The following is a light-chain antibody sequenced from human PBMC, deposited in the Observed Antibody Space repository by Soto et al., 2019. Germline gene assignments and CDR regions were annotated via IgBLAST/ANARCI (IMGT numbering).Light chain of an antibody. CDR2: DAS. CDR1: QSVSDY. V-gene: IGKV3-11*01. Sequence: EIVLTQSPSTLSFCTWEIATLSCRASQSVSDYSAWYQQKPGQAPRLLIYDASNRATGIPARFSGTGSGTDFTLTISRLEPEDFAVYYCQQYGSSPYTFGLGTRLEIK. J-gene: IGKJ5*01. CDR3: QQYGSSPYT.